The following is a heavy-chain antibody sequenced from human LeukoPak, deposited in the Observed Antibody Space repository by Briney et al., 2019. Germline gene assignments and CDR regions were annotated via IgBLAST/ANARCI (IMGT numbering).Heavy chain of an antibody. D-gene: IGHD6-13*01. Sequence: SETLSLTRGVYGASFSDYYWNWIRQPPGKGLEWIGEVHHSGTTNYNPSLRSRATISVDTSKKQFSLKLSSVTAADSAVYYCARAISAADLYYSYYYMDVWDKGTTVTVSS. V-gene: IGHV4-34*01. CDR3: ARAISAADLYYSYYYMDV. CDR2: VHHSGTT. CDR1: GASFSDYY. J-gene: IGHJ6*03.